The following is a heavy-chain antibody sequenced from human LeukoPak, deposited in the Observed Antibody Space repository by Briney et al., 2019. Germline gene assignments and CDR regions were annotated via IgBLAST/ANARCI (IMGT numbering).Heavy chain of an antibody. CDR2: INPNSGST. D-gene: IGHD3-3*01. CDR3: ARDQGEVGYNRIKIFGVVIIGGLVDY. V-gene: IGHV1-2*02. Sequence: ASVTVSFKASGYTFTGYYMHWVRQAPGQGLEWMGWINPNSGSTNDAPEFQGRVTMSRATSISPANMELSRLRSDDKAVYYCARDQGEVGYNRIKIFGVVIIGGLVDYWGQGTLVTVPS. J-gene: IGHJ4*02. CDR1: GYTFTGYY.